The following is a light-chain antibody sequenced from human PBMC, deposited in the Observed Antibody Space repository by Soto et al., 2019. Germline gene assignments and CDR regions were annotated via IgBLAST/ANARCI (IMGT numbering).Light chain of an antibody. Sequence: QSALTQPASVSGSPGQSITISCTGTNNDIGYYNYVSWYQQHPGKAPKLMIYEVSNRPSGVSNRFSGSKSGNTASLTISGLQAEDEADYYCSSYTSTSTLVFGGGTKVTVL. V-gene: IGLV2-14*01. CDR3: SSYTSTSTLV. J-gene: IGLJ2*01. CDR2: EVS. CDR1: NNDIGYYNY.